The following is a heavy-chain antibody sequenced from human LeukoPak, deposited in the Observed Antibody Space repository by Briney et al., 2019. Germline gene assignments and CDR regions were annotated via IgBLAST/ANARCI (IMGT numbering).Heavy chain of an antibody. CDR2: ISSSSSYI. CDR1: GFTFSSYS. Sequence: PGGSPRLSCAASGFTFSSYSMNWVRQAPGKGLEWVSSISSSSSYIYYADSVKGRFTISRDNAKNSQYLQMNSLRAEDTAVYYCARVGWQLVDAFDIWGQGTMVTVSS. V-gene: IGHV3-21*01. J-gene: IGHJ3*02. D-gene: IGHD6-6*01. CDR3: ARVGWQLVDAFDI.